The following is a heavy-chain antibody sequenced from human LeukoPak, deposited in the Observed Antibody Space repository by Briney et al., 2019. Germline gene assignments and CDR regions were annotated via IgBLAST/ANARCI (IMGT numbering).Heavy chain of an antibody. V-gene: IGHV1-2*06. D-gene: IGHD2-2*01. CDR1: GYTFIGYY. J-gene: IGHJ4*02. CDR2: INPNSGGT. CDR3: AREAACSSSSCRHDY. Sequence: ASVTVSCKASGYTFIGYYMHWVRQAPGQGLEWMGRINPNSGGTNYAQKFQGRVTMTRDTSISTAYMELSRLRSDDTAVYYCAREAACSSSSCRHDYWGQGTLVTVSS.